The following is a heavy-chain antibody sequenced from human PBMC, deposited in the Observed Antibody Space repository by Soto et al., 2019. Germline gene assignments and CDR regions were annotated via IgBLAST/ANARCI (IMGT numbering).Heavy chain of an antibody. V-gene: IGHV3-43*01. CDR3: AKAVGGSGAFYYYYYGMDV. CDR2: ISWDGGST. D-gene: IGHD3-10*01. Sequence: GGSLRLSCAASGFTFDDYTMHWVRQAPGKGLEWVSLISWDGGSTYYADSVKGRFTISRDNSKNSLYLQMNSLRTEDTALYYCAKAVGGSGAFYYYYYGMDVWRQATTVTVSS. CDR1: GFTFDDYT. J-gene: IGHJ6*02.